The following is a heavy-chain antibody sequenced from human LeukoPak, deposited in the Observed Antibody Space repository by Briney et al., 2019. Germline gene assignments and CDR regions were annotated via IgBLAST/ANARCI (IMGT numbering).Heavy chain of an antibody. J-gene: IGHJ6*02. CDR2: ISGGGVTT. V-gene: IGHV3-23*01. CDR1: GFTSIAYA. CDR3: ARNQQLGGHSYYYYGMDV. D-gene: IGHD3-16*01. Sequence: GGSLRLSCVGSGFTSIAYALTWARQAPGKGLEWVSGISGGGVTTYYADSVKGRFTISRDNSKSTLYLQMNSLRADDTAIYYCARNQQLGGHSYYYYGMDVWGQGTTVTVSS.